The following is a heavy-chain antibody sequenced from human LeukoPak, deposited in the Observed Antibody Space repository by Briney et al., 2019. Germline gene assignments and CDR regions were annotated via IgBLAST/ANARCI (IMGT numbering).Heavy chain of an antibody. CDR1: GGSISSSSYY. D-gene: IGHD3-10*01. J-gene: IGHJ4*02. CDR2: IYYSGST. CDR3: ARHGVTMVRGVIIMVKYFDY. V-gene: IGHV4-39*01. Sequence: SETLSLTCTVSGGSISSSSYYWGWIRQPPGKGLEWIGSIYYSGSTYYNPSLKSRVTISVDTSKNQFSLKLSSVTAADTAVYYCARHGVTMVRGVIIMVKYFDYWGQGTLVTVSS.